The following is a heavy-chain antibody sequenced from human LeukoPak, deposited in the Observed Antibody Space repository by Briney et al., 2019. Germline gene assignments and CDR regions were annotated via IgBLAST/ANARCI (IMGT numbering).Heavy chain of an antibody. CDR3: AKGLLSNSQRGYFDC. Sequence: GGSLRLSCAASGFAFSSYAMTWVRQAPGKGLEWVSTITGSGGYTYYADSVKGRFTISRDNSKNTMYLQMNSLRIEDTAVYYCAKGLLSNSQRGYFDCWGQGALVSVSS. CDR2: ITGSGGYT. D-gene: IGHD1-26*01. J-gene: IGHJ4*02. V-gene: IGHV3-23*01. CDR1: GFAFSSYA.